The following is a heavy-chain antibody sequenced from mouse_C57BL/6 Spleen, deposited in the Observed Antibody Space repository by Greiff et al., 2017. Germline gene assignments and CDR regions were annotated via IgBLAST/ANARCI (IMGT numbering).Heavy chain of an antibody. CDR1: GFTFSDYG. CDR3: AREGYDGEAFAY. J-gene: IGHJ3*01. CDR2: ISSGSSTI. V-gene: IGHV5-17*01. Sequence: EVKLVESGGGLVKPGGSLKLSCAASGFTFSDYGMHWVRQAPEKGLEWVAYISSGSSTIYSADTVKGRFTISRDNAKNTLFLQMTSLRSEDTAMYYCAREGYDGEAFAYWGQGTLVTVSA. D-gene: IGHD2-2*01.